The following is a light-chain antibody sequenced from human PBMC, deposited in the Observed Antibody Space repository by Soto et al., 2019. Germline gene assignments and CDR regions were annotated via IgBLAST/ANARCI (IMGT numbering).Light chain of an antibody. CDR1: QGITSY. Sequence: IQFTQSPSSLSASVGDRVTITCRASQGITSYLAWYQQRPGKAPGLLIYSASTLQSGVPSRFSGSGYGTDFSLTISNLQPEDFATYYCQQLYSHPATFGGGTKVDIK. CDR2: SAS. J-gene: IGKJ4*01. V-gene: IGKV1-9*01. CDR3: QQLYSHPAT.